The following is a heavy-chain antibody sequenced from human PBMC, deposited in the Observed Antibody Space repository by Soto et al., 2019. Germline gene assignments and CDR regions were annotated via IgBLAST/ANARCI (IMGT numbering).Heavy chain of an antibody. V-gene: IGHV4-31*03. Sequence: SETLSLTCTVSGGSISSGGYYWSWIRQHPGKGQEWIGYIYYSGSTYYNPSLKSRVTISVDTSKNQFSLKLSSVTAADTAVYYCATYSFEAWASFDPWGQGTLVTVSS. CDR3: ATYSFEAWASFDP. D-gene: IGHD4-4*01. CDR1: GGSISSGGYY. J-gene: IGHJ5*02. CDR2: IYYSGST.